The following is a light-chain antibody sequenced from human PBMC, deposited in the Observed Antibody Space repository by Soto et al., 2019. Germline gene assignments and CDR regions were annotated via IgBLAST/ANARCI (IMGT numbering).Light chain of an antibody. CDR2: DAS. J-gene: IGKJ1*01. CDR3: QQYGNSPQT. Sequence: EIVLTQSPGTLSFTPGERATLSCRASQFVSSGYLAWYQQKPGQAPRLLIYDASNRAYGIPDRFSVSGSGTDFTLAIRRLKTEDFAVYYCQQYGNSPQTFGPGTKVEIK. CDR1: QFVSSGY. V-gene: IGKV3-20*01.